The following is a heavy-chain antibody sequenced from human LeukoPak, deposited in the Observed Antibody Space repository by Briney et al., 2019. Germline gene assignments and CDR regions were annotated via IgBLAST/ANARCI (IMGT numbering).Heavy chain of an antibody. D-gene: IGHD3-3*01. V-gene: IGHV1-8*03. Sequence: ASVKVSCKASGYTFTSYDINWVRQAPGQGLEWMGWMNPNSGNTGYAQKFQGRVTITRNTSISTAYMELSSLRSEDTAVYYCARGPFGVVDPFDLWGQGTLVTVSS. CDR3: ARGPFGVVDPFDL. J-gene: IGHJ5*02. CDR2: MNPNSGNT. CDR1: GYTFTSYD.